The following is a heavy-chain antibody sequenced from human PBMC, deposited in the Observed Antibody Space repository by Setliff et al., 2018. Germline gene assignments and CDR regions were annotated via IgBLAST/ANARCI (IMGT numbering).Heavy chain of an antibody. CDR2: INPNSGGT. V-gene: IGHV1-2*04. J-gene: IGHJ3*02. D-gene: IGHD2-15*01. Sequence: ASVKVSCKASGYTFTGYYMHWVRQAPGQGLEWMGWINPNSGGTKYAQKVKGWVTMTRDTSISTAYMELSSLRSEDTALYYCARDRGNCSGGSCRRTRIYDAFDIWGQGTMVTVSS. CDR1: GYTFTGYY. CDR3: ARDRGNCSGGSCRRTRIYDAFDI.